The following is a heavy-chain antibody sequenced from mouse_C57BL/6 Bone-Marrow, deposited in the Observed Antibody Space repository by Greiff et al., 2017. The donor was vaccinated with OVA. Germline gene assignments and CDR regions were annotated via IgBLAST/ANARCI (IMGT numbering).Heavy chain of an antibody. D-gene: IGHD2-3*01. CDR1: GYTFTSYW. J-gene: IGHJ3*01. Sequence: VQLQQSGTVLARPGASVKMSCKTSGYTFTSYWMHWVKQRPGQGLEWIGAIYPGNSDTSYNQKFKGKAKLTAVTSASTAYMELSSLTNEDSAVYYCRGDDGYYSWFAYWGQGTLVTVSA. V-gene: IGHV1-5*01. CDR3: RGDDGYYSWFAY. CDR2: IYPGNSDT.